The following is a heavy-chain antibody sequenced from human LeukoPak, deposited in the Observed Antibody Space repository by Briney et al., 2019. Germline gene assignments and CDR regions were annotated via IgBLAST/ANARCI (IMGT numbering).Heavy chain of an antibody. Sequence: SETLSLTCAVYGGSFSGYYWTWIRQPPGQGLEWIGEINDSGSTNYNPPLKSRVTISVDTSKNQFSLKLSSVTAADTAVYYCARDDPLTESGSYYSGLGWFDPWGQGTLVSVSS. J-gene: IGHJ5*02. CDR3: ARDDPLTESGSYYSGLGWFDP. D-gene: IGHD1-26*01. CDR1: GGSFSGYY. V-gene: IGHV4-34*01. CDR2: INDSGST.